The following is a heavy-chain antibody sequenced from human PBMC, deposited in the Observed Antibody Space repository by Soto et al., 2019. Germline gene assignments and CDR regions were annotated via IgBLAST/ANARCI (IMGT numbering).Heavy chain of an antibody. CDR2: IYNDGTYS. J-gene: IGHJ4*02. CDR3: CTGARAILDGTWAY. Sequence: VGSLRLSCAASVFIFKRYWMHCVRQSPGKWLVWISRIYNDGTYSDYADSVRGRFTISRDNVNATLYLQMNNLTAEDSGLYYCCTGARAILDGTWAYWGQGTQGSVSS. CDR1: VFIFKRYW. D-gene: IGHD1-1*01. V-gene: IGHV3-74*01.